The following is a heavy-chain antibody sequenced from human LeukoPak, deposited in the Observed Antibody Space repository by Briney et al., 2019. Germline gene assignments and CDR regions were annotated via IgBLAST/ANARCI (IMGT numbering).Heavy chain of an antibody. CDR3: ARGPSTYYDVLTGYSIDY. D-gene: IGHD3-9*01. CDR2: ISSSSSYI. J-gene: IGHJ4*02. V-gene: IGHV3-21*01. CDR1: GFTFSSYS. Sequence: GGSLRLSCAASGFTFSSYSMNWVRQAPGKGLEWVSSISSSSSYISYADSVKGRFTISRDNAKNSLFLQMNSLRAEDTALYYCARGPSTYYDVLTGYSIDYWGQGTLVTVSS.